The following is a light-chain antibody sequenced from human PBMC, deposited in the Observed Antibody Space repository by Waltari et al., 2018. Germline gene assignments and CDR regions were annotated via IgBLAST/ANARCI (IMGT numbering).Light chain of an antibody. CDR3: QYSGT. CDR1: QSVSSN. CDR2: GAS. V-gene: IGKV3-15*01. J-gene: IGKJ1*01. Sequence: EIVLTQSPATLSVSPGERATLSCRASQSVSSNLAWYQQKPGQAPRLLIYGASTRATGIPARFSGSGSGTEFTLTISSLQSEDLAVYYCQYSGTFGQGTKVEIK.